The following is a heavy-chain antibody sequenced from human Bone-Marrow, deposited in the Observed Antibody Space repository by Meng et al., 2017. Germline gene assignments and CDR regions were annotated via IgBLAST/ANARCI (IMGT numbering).Heavy chain of an antibody. V-gene: IGHV1-69*01. D-gene: IGHD1-26*01. CDR1: GGPFSIYA. CDR3: AREPGPRVGWFDP. CDR2: IIPIFGTA. Sequence: VRLVQSGAEGKKPGSSVRVSCKASGGPFSIYAISWVRQAPGQGLEWMGGIIPIFGTANYAQKFQGRVTITADESTSTAYMELSSLRSEDTAVYYCAREPGPRVGWFDPWGQGTLVTVSS. J-gene: IGHJ5*02.